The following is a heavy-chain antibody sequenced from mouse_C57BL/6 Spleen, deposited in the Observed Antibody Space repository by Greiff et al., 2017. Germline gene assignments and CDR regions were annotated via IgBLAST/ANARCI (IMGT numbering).Heavy chain of an antibody. Sequence: QVQLQQSGAELVMPGASVKLSCKASGYTFTSYWMHWVKQRPGQGLEWIGEIDPSDSYTNYNQKFKGKSTLTVDKSSSTAYMQLSSLTSEDSAVYYCARGDSSGYRGLDYWGQGTTLTVSS. V-gene: IGHV1-69*01. CDR1: GYTFTSYW. D-gene: IGHD3-2*02. J-gene: IGHJ2*01. CDR3: ARGDSSGYRGLDY. CDR2: IDPSDSYT.